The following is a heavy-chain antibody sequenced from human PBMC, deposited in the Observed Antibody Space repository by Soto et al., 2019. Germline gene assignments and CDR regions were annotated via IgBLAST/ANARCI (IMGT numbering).Heavy chain of an antibody. CDR2: IHSGGST. J-gene: IGHJ4*02. CDR3: ARLVAAVPGHYYFDY. V-gene: IGHV3-66*04. Sequence: EVQLVESGGGLVQPGGSLRLSCEASGITVSSNFMTWVRQAPGKGLEWVSVIHSGGSTYSANSMKGRITISRDNSKNTVYLQMNSLRAEDTAVYYGARLVAAVPGHYYFDYWGQGTLVTVSS. D-gene: IGHD6-19*01. CDR1: GITVSSNF.